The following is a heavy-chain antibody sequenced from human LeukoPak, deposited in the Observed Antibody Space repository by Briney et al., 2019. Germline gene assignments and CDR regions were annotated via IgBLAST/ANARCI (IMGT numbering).Heavy chain of an antibody. CDR3: ARDRDSGAEQGGFDY. D-gene: IGHD4-17*01. Sequence: SETLSLTCTVSGGSISSYYWSWIRQPPGKGLEWIGYIYYSGSTNYNPSLKSRVTISVDTSKNQFSLKLSSVTAADTAVYYCARDRDSGAEQGGFDYWGQGTLVTVSS. J-gene: IGHJ4*02. CDR2: IYYSGST. CDR1: GGSISSYY. V-gene: IGHV4-59*01.